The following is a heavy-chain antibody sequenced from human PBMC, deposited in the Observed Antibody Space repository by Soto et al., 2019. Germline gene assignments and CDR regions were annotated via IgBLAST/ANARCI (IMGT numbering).Heavy chain of an antibody. CDR1: GGSVSSGSYY. V-gene: IGHV4-61*01. D-gene: IGHD3-10*01. Sequence: SETLSLTCTVSGGSVSSGSYYWSWIRQPPGKGLEWIGYIYYSGSTNYNPSLKSRVTISGDTSKNQFSLKLSSVTAADTAVDYCARRPTTYGSTDYWGQGTLVTV. CDR2: IYYSGST. CDR3: ARRPTTYGSTDY. J-gene: IGHJ4*02.